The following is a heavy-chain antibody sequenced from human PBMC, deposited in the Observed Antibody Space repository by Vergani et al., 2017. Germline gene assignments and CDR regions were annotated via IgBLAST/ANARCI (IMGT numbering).Heavy chain of an antibody. CDR3: AGLAYDSSPYLQGVYDC. CDR1: GFTVSSNY. CDR2: ISVRYPST. D-gene: IGHD3-16*01. Sequence: EVQLVESGGGLVQPGGSLRLSCAASGFTVSSNYMSWVRQAPGKGLEWVSVISVRYPSTYYADSVKGRFTISRDNSKNMLYLQMNSLRAEDTAVYYCAGLAYDSSPYLQGVYDCWGQGTLVSVSS. V-gene: IGHV3-66*04. J-gene: IGHJ4*02.